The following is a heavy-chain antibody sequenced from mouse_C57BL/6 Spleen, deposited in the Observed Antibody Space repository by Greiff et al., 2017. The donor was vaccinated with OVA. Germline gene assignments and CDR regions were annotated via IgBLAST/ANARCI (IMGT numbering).Heavy chain of an antibody. CDR2: ISSGSSTI. Sequence: EVKVVESGGGLVKPGGSLKLSCAASGFTFSDYGMHWVRQAPEKGLEWVAYISSGSSTIYYADTVKGRFTISRDNAKNTLFLQMTSLRSEDTAMYYCARWGGYYGYYYAMDYWGQGTSVTVSS. CDR3: ARWGGYYGYYYAMDY. D-gene: IGHD2-2*01. J-gene: IGHJ4*01. V-gene: IGHV5-17*01. CDR1: GFTFSDYG.